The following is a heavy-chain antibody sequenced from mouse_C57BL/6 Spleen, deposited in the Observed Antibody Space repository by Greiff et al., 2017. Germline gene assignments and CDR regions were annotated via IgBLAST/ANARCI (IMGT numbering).Heavy chain of an antibody. J-gene: IGHJ4*01. CDR1: GYAFSSYW. Sequence: VQLQQSGASVKISCKASGYAFSSYWMNWVKQRPGKGLEWIGQIYPGDGDTNYNGKFKGKATLTADKSSSTAYMQLSSLTSEDSAVYFCARNYGSSYLYAMDYWGQGTSVTVSS. D-gene: IGHD1-1*01. CDR3: ARNYGSSYLYAMDY. V-gene: IGHV1-80*01. CDR2: IYPGDGDT.